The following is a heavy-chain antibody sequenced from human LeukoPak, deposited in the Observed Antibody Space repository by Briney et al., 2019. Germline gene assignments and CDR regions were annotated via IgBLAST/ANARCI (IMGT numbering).Heavy chain of an antibody. CDR3: AKDGNWARFEN. D-gene: IGHD7-27*01. V-gene: IGHV3-23*01. CDR1: GFSFSNYG. J-gene: IGHJ4*02. Sequence: GGCLRLSCAASGFSFSNYGMNWVRQAPGKGLEWVSGITGSGSTTYYADSVKGRFTISRDNSKNTLYLQMNSPRAEDTAAYYCAKDGNWARFENWGQGTLVTVSS. CDR2: ITGSGSTT.